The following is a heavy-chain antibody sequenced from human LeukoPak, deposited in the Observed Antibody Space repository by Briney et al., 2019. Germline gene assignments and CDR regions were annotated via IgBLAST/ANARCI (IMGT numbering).Heavy chain of an antibody. Sequence: GGSLRLSCAASGFDFSDYYMTWIRQAPGKRLEWVSFISHGGGSIYYADSVKGRFTISRDNAKNSLYLHMNSLRAEDTAVYYCARDRRGDSGWYFDYWGQGILVTVSS. D-gene: IGHD6-19*01. J-gene: IGHJ4*02. V-gene: IGHV3-11*04. CDR2: ISHGGGSI. CDR3: ARDRRGDSGWYFDY. CDR1: GFDFSDYY.